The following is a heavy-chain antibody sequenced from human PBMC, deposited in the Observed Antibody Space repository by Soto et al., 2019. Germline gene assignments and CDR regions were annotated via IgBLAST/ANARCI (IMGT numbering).Heavy chain of an antibody. J-gene: IGHJ4*02. D-gene: IGHD6-19*01. CDR2: ISGSGGST. CDR3: AKDKGEYSSGWYAYFDY. CDR1: GFTFSSYA. V-gene: IGHV3-23*01. Sequence: EVQLLESGGGLVQPGGSLRLSCAASGFTFSSYAMSWVRQAPGKGLEWVSAISGSGGSTYYADSVKGRLTISRDNSKNTLYLQMNSLRAEDTAVYYCAKDKGEYSSGWYAYFDYWGQGTLVTVSS.